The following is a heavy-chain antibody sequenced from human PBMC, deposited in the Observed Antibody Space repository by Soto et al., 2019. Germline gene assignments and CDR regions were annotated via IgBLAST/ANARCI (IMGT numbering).Heavy chain of an antibody. CDR2: IWYDGSNK. J-gene: IGHJ6*02. CDR1: GFTFNTYG. D-gene: IGHD2-21*02. V-gene: IGHV3-33*08. CDR3: ARSDCTGAYCYSWPFNYGVDV. Sequence: GGSLRLSCATSGFTFNTYGMHWVRQAPGKGLEGVAIIWYDGSNKYYADSVKCRFTISRDNSKNTLSLQMNGLRAEDTALYYCARSDCTGAYCYSWPFNYGVDVWGQGTPVTVSS.